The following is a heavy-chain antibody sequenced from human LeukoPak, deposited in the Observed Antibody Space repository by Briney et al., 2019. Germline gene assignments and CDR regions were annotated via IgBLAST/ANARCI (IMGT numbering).Heavy chain of an antibody. J-gene: IGHJ4*02. V-gene: IGHV3-23*01. D-gene: IGHD6-6*01. CDR1: EFNFA. CDR3: AKGHFASSSFFDY. CDR2: ISGSGDST. Sequence: GGSLRLSCAASEFNFAMSWVRQTAEKRLQWVSAISGSGDSTCYADSVKGRFTISRDNSKKILYLQMNSLRAEDTARYYCAKGHFASSSFFDYWGPGTVVTVSS.